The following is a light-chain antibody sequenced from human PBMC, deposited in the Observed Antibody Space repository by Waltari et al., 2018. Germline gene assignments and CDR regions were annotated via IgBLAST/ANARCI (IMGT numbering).Light chain of an antibody. J-gene: IGLJ2*01. CDR1: SLRSYY. CDR2: GKN. V-gene: IGLV3-19*01. Sequence: SSELTQDPAVSVALGQTVRITCQGDSLRSYYASWYQQKPGQAPVLVIYGKNNRPSGIPDRFSGSSSGNTASWTITGAQAEDEADYYCNSRDSSGNQLVFGGGTKLTVL. CDR3: NSRDSSGNQLV.